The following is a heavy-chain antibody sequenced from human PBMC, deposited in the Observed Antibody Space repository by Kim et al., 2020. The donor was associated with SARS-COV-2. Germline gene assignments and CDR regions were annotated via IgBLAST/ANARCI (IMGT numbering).Heavy chain of an antibody. CDR2: IYYSGST. J-gene: IGHJ4*02. CDR3: ARVSFSFVDPHFFDY. D-gene: IGHD2-15*01. V-gene: IGHV4-4*02. CDR1: GASISSSNW. Sequence: SETLSLTCVVSGASISSSNWWSWVHQSPGQGLEWIGEIYYSGSTNYNPSLKSRVTISVDKSKNQFSLKVSSATAADTAVYYCARVSFSFVDPHFFDYWGQGPLVTVSS.